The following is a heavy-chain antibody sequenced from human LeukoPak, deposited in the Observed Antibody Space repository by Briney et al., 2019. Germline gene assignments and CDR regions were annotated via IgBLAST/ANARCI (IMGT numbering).Heavy chain of an antibody. Sequence: GDSLRLSCVASGFTFSTYAMSWVRQAPGKGLEWVSVISGGGGTTYYADSMKGRFSISRDISKSTLNLRMDSLRAEDTAVDYCARAEVGTAYFDSWGQGILVTVSS. CDR2: ISGGGGTT. CDR3: ARAEVGTAYFDS. D-gene: IGHD1-7*01. V-gene: IGHV3-23*01. CDR1: GFTFSTYA. J-gene: IGHJ4*02.